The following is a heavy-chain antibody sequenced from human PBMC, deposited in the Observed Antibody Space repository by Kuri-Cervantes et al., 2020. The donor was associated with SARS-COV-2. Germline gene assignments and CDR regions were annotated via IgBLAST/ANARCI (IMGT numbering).Heavy chain of an antibody. V-gene: IGHV5-51*01. Sequence: GESLKISCNGSGYSFTSDWIGWVRQMPGKGLEWMGIIDPGDYDTRYGTSFQGQITISADKTISTAYLQWSSLKASDTAMYYCARRPHYDFWSGSGYYFDYWGQGTLVTVSS. D-gene: IGHD3-3*01. CDR2: IDPGDYDT. J-gene: IGHJ4*02. CDR1: GYSFTSDW. CDR3: ARRPHYDFWSGSGYYFDY.